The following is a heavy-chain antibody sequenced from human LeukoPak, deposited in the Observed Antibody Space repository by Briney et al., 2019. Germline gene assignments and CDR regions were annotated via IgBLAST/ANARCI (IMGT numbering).Heavy chain of an antibody. Sequence: PSETLSLTCAVYGGSFSGYYWSWIRQPPAKGLEWIGEINHSGSTNYNPSLKSRVTISVDTSKNQFSLKLSSVTAADTAVYYCARGGSSWNNYYYYYYMDVWGKGTTVTVSS. CDR2: INHSGST. D-gene: IGHD6-13*01. CDR3: ARGGSSWNNYYYYYYMDV. CDR1: GGSFSGYY. J-gene: IGHJ6*03. V-gene: IGHV4-34*01.